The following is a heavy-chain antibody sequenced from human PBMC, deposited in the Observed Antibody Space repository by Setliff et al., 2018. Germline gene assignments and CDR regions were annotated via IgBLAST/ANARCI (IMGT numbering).Heavy chain of an antibody. D-gene: IGHD3-9*01. V-gene: IGHV3-20*04. CDR2: INWNGGST. J-gene: IGHJ4*02. CDR1: GFTFDDYG. CDR3: GRHNYDILTGSNFDY. Sequence: RPGGSLRLSCAASGFTFDDYGMSWVRQAPGKGLEWVSGINWNGGSTGYADSVKGRFTISRDNAKNSLYLQMNSLRAEDTALYYCGRHNYDILTGSNFDYWGQGTLVTVSS.